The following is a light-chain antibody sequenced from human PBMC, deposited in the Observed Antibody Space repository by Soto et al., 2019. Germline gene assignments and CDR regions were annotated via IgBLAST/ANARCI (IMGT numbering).Light chain of an antibody. CDR3: QQYNTYWT. CDR2: KAY. V-gene: IGKV1-5*03. J-gene: IGKJ1*01. CDR1: QSISMW. Sequence: DIQMTQSPSTLSASVGDRVTITCRASQSISMWLAWYQQKPGKAPKLLIHKAYTLQSGVPSRFSGSGSETEFTLTLNSLQPEDVATYYCQQYNTYWTFGQGTRVEVK.